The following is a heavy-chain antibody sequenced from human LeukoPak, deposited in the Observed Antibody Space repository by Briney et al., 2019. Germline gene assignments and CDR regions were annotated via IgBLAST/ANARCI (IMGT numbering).Heavy chain of an antibody. CDR1: GYSISSGYY. J-gene: IGHJ5*02. V-gene: IGHV4-38-2*02. CDR2: IYHSGST. CDR3: ARKGIAAATGWFDP. D-gene: IGHD6-13*01. Sequence: TSETLSLTCTVSGYSISSGYYWGWIRQPPGKGLEWIGSIYHSGSTYYNPSLKSRVTISVDTSKNQFSLKLSSVTAADTAVYYCARKGIAAATGWFDPWGQGTLVTVSS.